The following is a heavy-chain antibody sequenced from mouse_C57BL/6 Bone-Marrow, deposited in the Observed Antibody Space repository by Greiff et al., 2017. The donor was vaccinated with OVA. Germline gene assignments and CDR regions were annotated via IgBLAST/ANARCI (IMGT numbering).Heavy chain of an antibody. Sequence: VQLQQSGAELVRPGASVKLSCTASGFNIKDDYMHWVKQRPEQGLEWIGWIDPENGDTEYASKFQGKATITADTSSNTAYLQLSSLTSEDTAVYYCTTRYYSSLGYFDYWGQGTTLTVSS. CDR1: GFNIKDDY. CDR2: IDPENGDT. D-gene: IGHD1-1*01. V-gene: IGHV14-4*01. J-gene: IGHJ2*01. CDR3: TTRYYSSLGYFDY.